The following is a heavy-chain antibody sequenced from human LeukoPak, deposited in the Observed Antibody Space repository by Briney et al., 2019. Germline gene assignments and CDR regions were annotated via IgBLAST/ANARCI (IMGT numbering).Heavy chain of an antibody. CDR3: ARDRDKSGWHKQFDY. V-gene: IGHV1-2*02. CDR1: GYNFTGYY. CDR2: INPNSGGT. J-gene: IGHJ4*02. D-gene: IGHD6-19*01. Sequence: ASVKVSCKASGYNFTGYYMHWVRQAPGQGLEWMGWINPNSGGTNYAQKFQGRVTMTRDTSISTAYMELSRLRSDDTAVYYCARDRDKSGWHKQFDYWGQGTLVTVSS.